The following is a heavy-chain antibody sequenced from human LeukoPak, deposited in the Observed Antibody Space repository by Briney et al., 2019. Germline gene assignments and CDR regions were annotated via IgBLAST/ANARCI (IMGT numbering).Heavy chain of an antibody. CDR1: GGSISSGGYY. Sequence: PSETLFLTCTVSGGSISSGGYYWSWIRQHPGKGLEWIGYIYYSGSTYYNPSLKSRVTISVDTSKNQFSLKLSSVTAADTAVYYCARSGSLGGVIVKYYYYGMDVWGQGTTVTVSS. D-gene: IGHD3-16*02. CDR3: ARSGSLGGVIVKYYYYGMDV. CDR2: IYYSGST. J-gene: IGHJ6*02. V-gene: IGHV4-31*03.